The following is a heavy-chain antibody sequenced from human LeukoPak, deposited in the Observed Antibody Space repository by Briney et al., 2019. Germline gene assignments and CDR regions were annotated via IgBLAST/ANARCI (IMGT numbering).Heavy chain of an antibody. J-gene: IGHJ4*02. CDR3: ARGRGGLLWFGEFNS. CDR1: GFTFSSYW. CDR2: IKQDGSEK. Sequence: PGGSLRLSCAASGFTFSSYWMNWVRQAPGKRLEWVANIKQDGSEKYYVDSVKGRFTISRDNANNSLYPQMNSLRAEDTAVYYCARGRGGLLWFGEFNSWGQGTLVTVSS. V-gene: IGHV3-7*01. D-gene: IGHD3-10*01.